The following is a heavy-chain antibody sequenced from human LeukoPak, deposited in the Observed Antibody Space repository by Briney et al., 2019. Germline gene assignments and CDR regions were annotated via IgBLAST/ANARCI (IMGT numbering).Heavy chain of an antibody. CDR3: ARDPAMSFRFRDYYYGMDV. CDR2: INHSGST. J-gene: IGHJ6*02. CDR1: GGSFSGYY. V-gene: IGHV4-34*01. D-gene: IGHD2-2*01. Sequence: PSETLSLTCAVYGGSFSGYYWSWIRQPPGKGLEWIGEINHSGSTNYNPSLKSRVTISLDTSKNQFSLKLNSVTAADTAVYFCARDPAMSFRFRDYYYGMDVWGQGTTVTVSS.